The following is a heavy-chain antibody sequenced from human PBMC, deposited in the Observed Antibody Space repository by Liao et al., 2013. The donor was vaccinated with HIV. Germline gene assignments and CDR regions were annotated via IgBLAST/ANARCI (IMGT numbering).Heavy chain of an antibody. CDR3: AKSDYGEGXDRYSYFYTDV. Sequence: QLQLQESGPGLVKPSETLSLTCSVSGASISTSTYYWAWIRQPPGKGLQWIGSVYYRGSTYYYPSLKSRITISVDTSKNQFSLKMNSVTAADAAVYYCAKSDYGEGXDRYSYFYTDVWGEGTTVTVSS. CDR2: VYYRGST. CDR1: GASISTSTYY. J-gene: IGHJ6*03. D-gene: IGHD4/OR15-4a*01. V-gene: IGHV4-39*07.